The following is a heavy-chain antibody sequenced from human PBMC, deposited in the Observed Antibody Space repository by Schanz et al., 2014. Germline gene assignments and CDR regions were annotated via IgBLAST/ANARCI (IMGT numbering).Heavy chain of an antibody. Sequence: QVQLVQSGAEVKKPGASVKVSCKASGYTFVSYSMHWVRQAPGQGLEWMGRIIPILGIANYAQKFQGRVTITADKSTFTAYMDVSSLRSEDTAVYYYASSGAGYSSSWDFDYWGQGTLVTVSS. CDR3: ASSGAGYSSSWDFDY. CDR1: GYTFVSYS. D-gene: IGHD6-13*01. J-gene: IGHJ4*02. V-gene: IGHV1-69*09. CDR2: IIPILGIA.